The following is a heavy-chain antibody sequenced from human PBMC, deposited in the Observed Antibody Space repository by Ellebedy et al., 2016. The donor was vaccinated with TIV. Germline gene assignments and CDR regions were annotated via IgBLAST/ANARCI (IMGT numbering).Heavy chain of an antibody. CDR3: ARDGISETSVYGLDV. J-gene: IGHJ6*02. Sequence: ASVKVSCXASGYTFTAHWMHWVRQATGQGLEWMGWMNPNSGNTGYAQKFRGRVTMTWSTSRSTAYMELSSLRSEDTAVYYCARDGISETSVYGLDVWGQGTTVTVSS. CDR1: GYTFTAHW. V-gene: IGHV1-8*01. D-gene: IGHD2-15*01. CDR2: MNPNSGNT.